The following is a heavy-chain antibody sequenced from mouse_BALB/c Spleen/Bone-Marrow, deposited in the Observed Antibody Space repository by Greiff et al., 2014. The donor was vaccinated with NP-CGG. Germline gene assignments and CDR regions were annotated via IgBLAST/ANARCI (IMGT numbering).Heavy chain of an antibody. CDR2: IRNKANGYTT. Sequence: EVKLVESGGGLVQPGGSLRLSCATSGFTFTDYYMNWVRQPPGKALEWLGFIRNKANGYTTEYSASVKGRFTISRDNSQSILYLQMNTLRAEDSATYCCARDSRSTVSHFDYWGQGTTLTVSS. CDR3: ARDSRSTVSHFDY. J-gene: IGHJ2*01. D-gene: IGHD1-1*01. V-gene: IGHV7-3*02. CDR1: GFTFTDYY.